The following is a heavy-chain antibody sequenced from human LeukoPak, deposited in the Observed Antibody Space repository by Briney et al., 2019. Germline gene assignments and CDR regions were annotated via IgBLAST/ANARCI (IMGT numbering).Heavy chain of an antibody. J-gene: IGHJ4*02. D-gene: IGHD3-16*02. CDR3: ARAGYVSGSYRPYFDY. CDR1: GGSFSGYY. CDR2: INHSGST. Sequence: PSETLSLTCAVYGGSFSGYYWSWIRQPPGKGLEWIGEINHSGSTNYNPSLKSRVTISVDTSKNQFSLKLSSVTAADTAVYYCARAGYVSGSYRPYFDYWGQGTLVTVSS. V-gene: IGHV4-34*01.